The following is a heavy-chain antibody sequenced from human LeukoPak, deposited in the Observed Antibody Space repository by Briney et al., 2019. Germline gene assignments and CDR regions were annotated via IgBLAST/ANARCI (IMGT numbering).Heavy chain of an antibody. CDR1: GGSIRSYY. CDR3: ARAVVGAISNYYYYMDV. J-gene: IGHJ6*03. Sequence: PSETLSLTCTVSGGSIRSYYWSWIRQPPGKGLEWIGYIYYSGSTNYNPSLKSRVTISVDTSKNQFSLKLSSVTAADTAVYYCARAVVGAISNYYYYMDVWGKGTTVTVSS. CDR2: IYYSGST. V-gene: IGHV4-59*01. D-gene: IGHD1-26*01.